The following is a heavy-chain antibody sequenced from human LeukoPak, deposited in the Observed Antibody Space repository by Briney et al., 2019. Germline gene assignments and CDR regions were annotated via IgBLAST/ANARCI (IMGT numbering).Heavy chain of an antibody. CDR1: GGTFSSYA. CDR3: ARSGYDILPSDY. CDR2: IIPILGIA. D-gene: IGHD3-9*01. V-gene: IGHV1-69*04. Sequence: SVKVSCKASGGTFSSYAISWVRQAPGQGLEWMGRIIPILGIANYAQKFQGRVTITADKSTGTAYMELSSLRSEDTAVYYCARSGYDILPSDYWGQGTLVTVSS. J-gene: IGHJ4*02.